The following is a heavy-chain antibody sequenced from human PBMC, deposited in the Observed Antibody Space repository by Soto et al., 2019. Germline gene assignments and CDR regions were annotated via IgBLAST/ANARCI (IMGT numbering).Heavy chain of an antibody. Sequence: PGGSLRLSCVASGFILSGYDMHWVRQVTGKGLEWVSAIGTAGDPYYSGSVKGRFTISRGNAENSVYLQINSLRAGDTAVYYCARAGYDSSGYYFYAMDVWGPGTTVTVSS. J-gene: IGHJ6*02. D-gene: IGHD3-22*01. V-gene: IGHV3-13*05. CDR2: IGTAGDP. CDR1: GFILSGYD. CDR3: ARAGYDSSGYYFYAMDV.